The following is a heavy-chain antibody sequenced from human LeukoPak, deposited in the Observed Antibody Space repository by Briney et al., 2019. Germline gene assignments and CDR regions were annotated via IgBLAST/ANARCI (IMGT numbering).Heavy chain of an antibody. V-gene: IGHV1-18*01. CDR2: ISAYNGNT. J-gene: IGHJ4*02. CDR1: GYAFSSYG. CDR3: ARDGKIAVAGTAGY. Sequence: ASVKVSCKASGYAFSSYGITWVRQAPGQGLEWMGWISAYNGNTNYAQKLQGRVTMTTDTSTSTAYMELRSLRSDDTAVYYCARDGKIAVAGTAGYWGQGTLVTVSS. D-gene: IGHD6-19*01.